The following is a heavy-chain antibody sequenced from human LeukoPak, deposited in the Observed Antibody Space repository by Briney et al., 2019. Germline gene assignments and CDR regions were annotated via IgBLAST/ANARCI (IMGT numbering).Heavy chain of an antibody. CDR1: GFTLGNYS. Sequence: GGSLRLSCAASGFTLGNYSMNWVRQAPGKGLEWVSSISGSHTYIAYADSVKGRFTISRDNAKNSLYLQMNSLRAEDTAVYYCARDQGEYCSSTSCYPDAFDIWGQGTMVTVSS. CDR3: ARDQGEYCSSTSCYPDAFDI. J-gene: IGHJ3*02. D-gene: IGHD2-2*01. CDR2: ISGSHTYI. V-gene: IGHV3-21*01.